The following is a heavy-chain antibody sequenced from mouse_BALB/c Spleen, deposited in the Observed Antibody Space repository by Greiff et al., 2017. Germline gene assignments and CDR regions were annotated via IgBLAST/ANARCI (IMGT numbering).Heavy chain of an antibody. J-gene: IGHJ2*01. Sequence: VQLQQSGPELVKPGPSVKISCKVSGYSFTGYFMNWVLQSHGKSLEWIGRINLYYGDTFYNQKFKGKATLTIDKSSSTAQLELRSLASEDSAVYYCARGGGLRPYFDYWGQGTTLTVSS. CDR3: ARGGGLRPYFDY. CDR2: INLYYGDT. V-gene: IGHV1-20*02. D-gene: IGHD2-4*01. CDR1: GYSFTGYF.